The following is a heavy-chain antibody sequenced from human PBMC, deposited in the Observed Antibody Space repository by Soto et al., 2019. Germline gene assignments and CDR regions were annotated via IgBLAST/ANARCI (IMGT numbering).Heavy chain of an antibody. J-gene: IGHJ6*02. Sequence: QVQLVQSGAEVKKPGASVKVSCKASGYTFSVYHMHWVRQVPGQGLEWMGIINPSGGATSYAQKFQGRGTVTRDTSTNTVYMELSSLRSDDTAVYYCARVTTSAYYYYNYGMDVWGQGTTVTVSS. CDR3: ARVTTSAYYYYNYGMDV. CDR1: GYTFSVYH. V-gene: IGHV1-46*01. CDR2: INPSGGAT. D-gene: IGHD2-2*01.